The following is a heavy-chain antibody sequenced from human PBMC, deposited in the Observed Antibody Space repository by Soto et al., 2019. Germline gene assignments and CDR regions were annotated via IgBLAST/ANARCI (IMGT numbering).Heavy chain of an antibody. CDR1: GYTFTSYG. Sequence: ASVKVSCKASGYTFTSYGISWVRQAPGQGLEWMGWISAYNGNTNYAQKLQGRVTMTTDTSTSTAYMELRSLRSDDTAVYYCARGSFYYEEKGDDAFDIWGQGPMGTV. V-gene: IGHV1-18*01. D-gene: IGHD3-16*01. CDR3: ARGSFYYEEKGDDAFDI. J-gene: IGHJ3*02. CDR2: ISAYNGNT.